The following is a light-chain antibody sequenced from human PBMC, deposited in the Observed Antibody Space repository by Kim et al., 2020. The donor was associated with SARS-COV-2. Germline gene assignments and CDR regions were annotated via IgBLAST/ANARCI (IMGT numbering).Light chain of an antibody. CDR3: QQYDSVPFT. CDR1: QDIANY. J-gene: IGKJ3*01. V-gene: IGKV1-33*01. CDR2: DAS. Sequence: ASVGDRVTITCQASQDIANYLNWYQQIPGKAPKLLIYDASSLETGVTSRFSGSGSGTDFTFTISSLQPEDIATYYCQQYDSVPFTFGPGTKVDIK.